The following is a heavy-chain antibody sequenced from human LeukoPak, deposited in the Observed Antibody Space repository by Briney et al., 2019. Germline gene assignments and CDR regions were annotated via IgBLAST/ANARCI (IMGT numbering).Heavy chain of an antibody. CDR2: IYYSGTT. Sequence: PSETLSLTCTVSGGSISSYYWSWIRQPPGKGLEWIGYIYYSGTTYYNPSLRSRVTVSVDTSKNQFSLMLNSVTAADTAVYYCARAVQASLQPRFDPWGQGTLATVSS. CDR1: GGSISSYY. CDR3: ARAVQASLQPRFDP. D-gene: IGHD1-1*01. V-gene: IGHV4-59*08. J-gene: IGHJ5*02.